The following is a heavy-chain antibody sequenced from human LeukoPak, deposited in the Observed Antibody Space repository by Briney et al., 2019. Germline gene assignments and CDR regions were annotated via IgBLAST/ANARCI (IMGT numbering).Heavy chain of an antibody. D-gene: IGHD4-11*01. CDR3: AREGMTTASFDP. CDR2: IYSGGST. CDR1: GFTVSSNY. V-gene: IGHV3-53*01. J-gene: IGHJ5*02. Sequence: GGSLRLSCAASGFTVSSNYISWVRQAPGKGLEWVSVIYSGGSTYYADSVKGRFTISRDNSKNTLYLQMNSLRAEDTAVYYCAREGMTTASFDPWGQGTLVTVSS.